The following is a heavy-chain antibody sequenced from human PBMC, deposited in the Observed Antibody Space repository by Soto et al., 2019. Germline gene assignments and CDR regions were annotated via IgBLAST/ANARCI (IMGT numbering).Heavy chain of an antibody. V-gene: IGHV1-3*01. CDR1: GYTFTNYP. CDR3: ARAEGLDY. Sequence: QVQLVQSGAEVTKPEASVKVSCRASGYTFTNYPIYWVRQAPGQRLEWMGWISAGNGDTRYSQRFRDRFTMTTDTSASTAYMELSSLRSEDTAMYYCARAEGLDYWGQVTLVTVSS. CDR2: ISAGNGDT. J-gene: IGHJ4*02.